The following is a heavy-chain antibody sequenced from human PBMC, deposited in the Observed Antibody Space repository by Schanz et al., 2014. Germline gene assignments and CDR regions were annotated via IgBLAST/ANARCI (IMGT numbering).Heavy chain of an antibody. D-gene: IGHD2-21*02. CDR3: AKDLEPQCGGDCPLT. CDR2: ISYDGSFE. CDR1: GFTFSDYG. V-gene: IGHV3-30*18. Sequence: QVQLVESGGGVVQPGRSLRLSCGASGFTFSDYGTHWVRQAPGKGLEWVAFISYDGSFEDYLVSVKGRFTISRDNSKNTLYLQMSSLRGEDTAVYYCAKDLEPQCGGDCPLTWGQGTLVTVSS. J-gene: IGHJ4*02.